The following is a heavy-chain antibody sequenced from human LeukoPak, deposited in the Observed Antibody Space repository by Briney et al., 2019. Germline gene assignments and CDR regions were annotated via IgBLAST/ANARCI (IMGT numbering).Heavy chain of an antibody. CDR2: IDGSGDKT. J-gene: IGHJ3*01. CDR1: GFTFSRYA. D-gene: IGHD1-26*01. V-gene: IGHV3-23*01. Sequence: GGSLRLSCIASGFTFSRYAMSWVRQAPGKGLEWVSVIDGSGDKTYYTDSTKGRFTISRDSSKNTVYLQMDSLRAEDTAVYYCMGPSENVGWGQGTMVTVSS. CDR3: MGPSENVG.